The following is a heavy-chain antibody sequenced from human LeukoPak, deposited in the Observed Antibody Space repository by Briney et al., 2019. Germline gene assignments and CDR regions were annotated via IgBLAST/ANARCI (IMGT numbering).Heavy chain of an antibody. CDR1: GFTFSTYT. CDR2: ISDNGGRT. Sequence: GGSLRLSCAASGFTFSTYTMAWVRQAPGGGLEWVSGISDNGGRTYYADSVKGRFAISRDDSKSTLYLQMNSLRGEDMAVYYCAKDFGRNLGGPGYWGRGTLVIVSS. D-gene: IGHD1-14*01. J-gene: IGHJ4*02. V-gene: IGHV3-23*01. CDR3: AKDFGRNLGGPGY.